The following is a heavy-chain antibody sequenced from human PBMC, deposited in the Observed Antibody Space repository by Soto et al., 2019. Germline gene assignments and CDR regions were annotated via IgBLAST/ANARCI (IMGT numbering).Heavy chain of an antibody. CDR2: IGAGNGKT. V-gene: IGHV1-3*01. J-gene: IGHJ4*02. CDR3: ARGSMAPHSAILYCDS. Sequence: ASVKVSCKASGYTFASYTLHWVRQAPGQRFEWLGWIGAGNGKTKSSQKFQDRVTFDRNTSASTVSMERNSLRSEDTAIYYCARGSMAPHSAILYCDSCGQGSLVAVSS. CDR1: GYTFASYT. D-gene: IGHD3-3*01.